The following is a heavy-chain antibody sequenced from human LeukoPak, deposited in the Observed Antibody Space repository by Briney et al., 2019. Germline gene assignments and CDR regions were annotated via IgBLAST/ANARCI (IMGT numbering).Heavy chain of an antibody. J-gene: IGHJ4*02. D-gene: IGHD3-16*01. V-gene: IGHV1-8*01. Sequence: ASVKVSCKASGYTFTTYDINWVRQAAGQGLEWMGYVNPNSGKTEYAQKFQGRLTVTSYTSINTAYMELSNLRSEDTAVYYCARGLRSDSYWGQGTLVTVSS. CDR3: ARGLRSDSY. CDR1: GYTFTTYD. CDR2: VNPNSGKT.